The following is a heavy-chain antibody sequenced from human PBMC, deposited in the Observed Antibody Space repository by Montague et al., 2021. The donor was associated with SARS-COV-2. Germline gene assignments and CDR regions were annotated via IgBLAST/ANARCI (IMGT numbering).Heavy chain of an antibody. CDR3: ARRAQWQLSWFFDF. V-gene: IGHV4-39*01. Sequence: SETLSLTCTVSGGSISSGTYYWGWVRQPPGKGLEWIGTINYSGKTYYNPSLKSRVTISVDTSKNQFSLKVTSVTAADTAVYYCARRAQWQLSWFFDFWGRGTLVTASS. CDR2: INYSGKT. D-gene: IGHD6-19*01. J-gene: IGHJ2*01. CDR1: GGSISSGTYY.